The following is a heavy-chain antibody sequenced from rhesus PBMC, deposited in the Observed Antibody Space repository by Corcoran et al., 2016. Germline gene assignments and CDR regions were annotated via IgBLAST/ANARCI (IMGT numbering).Heavy chain of an antibody. V-gene: IGHV4-127*01. CDR1: GYSISSGYG. J-gene: IGHJ4*01. D-gene: IGHD3-34*01. CDR3: ARDRTGVIIKRAFDY. CDR2: IGGSSGST. Sequence: QVHLQESGPGLVKPSETLFLTCAVSGYSISSGYGWSWIRQPPGTGLEWIGYIGGSSGSTNYNPSLKSRVTISKDTSKNQFSLKLSSVTAADTAVYYCARDRTGVIIKRAFDYWGQGVLVTVSS.